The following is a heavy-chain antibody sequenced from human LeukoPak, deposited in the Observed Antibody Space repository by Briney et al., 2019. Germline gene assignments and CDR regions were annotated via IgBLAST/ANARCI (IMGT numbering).Heavy chain of an antibody. J-gene: IGHJ4*02. CDR3: KVAAIDFDY. Sequence: GGSLRLSCAASGFTFSSYGMHWVRQAPGKGLEWVAVISYDGSNKYYADSVKGRFTISRDKSKNTLYLQMNSLRAEDTAVYYCKVAAIDFDYWGQGTLVTVSS. CDR2: ISYDGSNK. CDR1: GFTFSSYG. V-gene: IGHV3-30*03. D-gene: IGHD2-15*01.